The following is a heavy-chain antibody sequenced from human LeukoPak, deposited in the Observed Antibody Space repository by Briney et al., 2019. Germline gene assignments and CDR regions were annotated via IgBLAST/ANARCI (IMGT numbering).Heavy chain of an antibody. J-gene: IGHJ5*02. Sequence: SETLSLTCAVYGGSSSGYYWSWIRQPPGKGLEWIGEINHSGSTNYNPSLKSRVTISVDTSKNQFSPKLSSVTAADTAVYYCARGIGGGSSWYRPKVWFDPWGQGTLVTVSS. CDR1: GGSSSGYY. CDR2: INHSGST. CDR3: ARGIGGGSSWYRPKVWFDP. D-gene: IGHD6-13*01. V-gene: IGHV4-34*01.